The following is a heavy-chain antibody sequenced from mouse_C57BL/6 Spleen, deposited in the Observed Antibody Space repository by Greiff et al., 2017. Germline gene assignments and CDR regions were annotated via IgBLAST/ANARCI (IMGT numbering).Heavy chain of an antibody. Sequence: QVQLQQPGAELVKPGASVKLSCKASGYTFTSYWMQWVKQRPGQGLEWIGEIDPSDSYTNYNQKFKGKATLTVDTSSSTAYMQLSSLTSEDSAVYHCARSTTERYFDVWGTGTTVTVSS. CDR1: GYTFTSYW. D-gene: IGHD1-1*01. V-gene: IGHV1-50*01. CDR2: IDPSDSYT. J-gene: IGHJ1*03. CDR3: ARSTTERYFDV.